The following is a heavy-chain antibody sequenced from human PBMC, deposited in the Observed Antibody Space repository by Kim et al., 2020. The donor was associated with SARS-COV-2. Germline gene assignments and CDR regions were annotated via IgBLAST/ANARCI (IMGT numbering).Heavy chain of an antibody. J-gene: IGHJ4*02. CDR1: GFTFSSYA. D-gene: IGHD6-19*01. Sequence: GGSLRLSCAASGFTFSSYAMSWVRQAPGKGLEWVSAISGSGGSTYYADSVKGRFTISRDNSKNTLYLQMNSLRAEDTAVYYCAKDFEQWLGSHYFDYWGQGTLRTVSS. V-gene: IGHV3-23*01. CDR2: ISGSGGST. CDR3: AKDFEQWLGSHYFDY.